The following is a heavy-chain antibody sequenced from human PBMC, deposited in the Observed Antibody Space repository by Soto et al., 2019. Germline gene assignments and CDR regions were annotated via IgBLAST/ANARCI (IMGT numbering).Heavy chain of an antibody. CDR1: GFTFSSYG. Sequence: QVKLVESGGGVVQPGRSLRLSCAASGFTFSSYGMCWVRQARGTGLEWVAVISYDGSKKYYADSVKGRFTISRDNSPNTLYLKMNSVRAEDTAVYYCAKALCYDAFDIWGQGTMVTVSS. CDR2: ISYDGSKK. J-gene: IGHJ3*02. CDR3: AKALCYDAFDI. V-gene: IGHV3-30*18.